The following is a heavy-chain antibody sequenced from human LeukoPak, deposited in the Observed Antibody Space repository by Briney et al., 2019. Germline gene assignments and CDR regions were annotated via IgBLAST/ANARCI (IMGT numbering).Heavy chain of an antibody. V-gene: IGHV6-1*01. Sequence: SQTLSLTCAISGDSVSRNNTICNWISQSPSRGLEWLGRTYYSSKGYNDNALSVKSRITINPDPLKNQFSSQLNSLTPTYPAIYYCTRNWGMNVWGQGTTVTVSS. J-gene: IGHJ6*02. CDR3: TRNWGMNV. CDR2: TYYSSKGYN. CDR1: GDSVSRNNTI.